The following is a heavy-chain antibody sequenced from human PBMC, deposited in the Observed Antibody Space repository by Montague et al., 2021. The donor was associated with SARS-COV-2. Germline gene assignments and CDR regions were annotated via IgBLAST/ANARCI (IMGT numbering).Heavy chain of an antibody. CDR1: GGSIGGYY. CDR3: ARGSRQRLARPPNYYYFDF. V-gene: IGHV4-34*01. D-gene: IGHD6-25*01. J-gene: IGHJ4*02. CDR2: INHSGST. Sequence: SETLSLTCAVYGGSIGGYYWSWIRQPPGKGLEWIGEINHSGSTNXXPSLKSRVTISVDTSKNQFSLKLSSVTAADTAVYYCARGSRQRLARPPNYYYFDFWGQGTLVTVSS.